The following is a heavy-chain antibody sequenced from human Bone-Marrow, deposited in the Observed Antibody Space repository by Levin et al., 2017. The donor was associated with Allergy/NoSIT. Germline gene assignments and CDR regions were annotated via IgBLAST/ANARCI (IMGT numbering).Heavy chain of an antibody. D-gene: IGHD1-1*01. CDR1: GGTFSSYA. Sequence: KISCKASGGTFSSYAIYWVRQAPGQGLEWMGRIIPVFDATSYAQRFEDRVTISADESTTTVYMELISLRPEDTAVYYCARRWDDKWGQGTLVTVSS. CDR3: ARRWDDK. V-gene: IGHV1-69*15. CDR2: IIPVFDAT. J-gene: IGHJ4*02.